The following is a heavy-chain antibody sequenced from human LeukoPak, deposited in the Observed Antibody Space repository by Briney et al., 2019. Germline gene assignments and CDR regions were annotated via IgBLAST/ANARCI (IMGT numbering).Heavy chain of an antibody. V-gene: IGHV3-21*01. CDR1: GSTFNKYN. J-gene: IGHJ4*02. CDR3: ATMPPSGAHNSLDH. Sequence: PGGSLRLSCAASGSTFNKYNMNWVRQAPGKGLEWVSSISSSSSYIYYADSVKGRFTISRGNAKNSLYLQMNSLGAEDTAVYYCATMPPSGAHNSLDHWGQGTLVTVSS. D-gene: IGHD2-2*01. CDR2: ISSSSSYI.